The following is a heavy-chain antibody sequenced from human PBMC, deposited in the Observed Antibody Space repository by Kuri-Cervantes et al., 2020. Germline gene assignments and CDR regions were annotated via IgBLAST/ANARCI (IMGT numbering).Heavy chain of an antibody. V-gene: IGHV1-2*02. CDR2: INPNSGGT. CDR3: ARVPRIAVAGRTPQGINWFDP. Sequence: ASVKVSCKASGYTFTGYYMHWVRQAPGQGLEWMGWINPNSGGTNYAQKFQGRVTITTDESTSTAYMELSSLRSEDTAVYYCARVPRIAVAGRTPQGINWFDPWGQGTLVTDSS. J-gene: IGHJ5*02. D-gene: IGHD6-19*01. CDR1: GYTFTGYY.